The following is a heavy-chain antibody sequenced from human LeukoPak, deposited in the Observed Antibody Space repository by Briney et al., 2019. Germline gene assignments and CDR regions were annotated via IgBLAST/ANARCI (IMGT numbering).Heavy chain of an antibody. CDR3: PRGRLTTVTPPGVY. CDR1: GFTFSSYA. V-gene: IGHV3-30-3*01. D-gene: IGHD4-17*01. CDR2: ISYDGSNK. Sequence: GGSLRLSCAASGFTFSSYAMHWVRQAPGKGLEWVAVISYDGSNKYYADSVKGRFTISRDNSKNTLYLQMNSLRAEDTAVYYCPRGRLTTVTPPGVYWGQGTLVTVSS. J-gene: IGHJ4*02.